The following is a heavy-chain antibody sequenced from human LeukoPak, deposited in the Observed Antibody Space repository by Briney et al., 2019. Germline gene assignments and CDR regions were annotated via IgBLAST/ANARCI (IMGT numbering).Heavy chain of an antibody. J-gene: IGHJ6*03. D-gene: IGHD7-27*01. Sequence: GSVKVSRKASGYTFTDYYIHWVRQAPGQGLEWMGWINPNSGDTNYAQKFQGRVTMTRDASISTAYMELSNVRSDDTALYYCARAGTESKWGLPRADYYYMDVWGKGTTVTVSS. CDR1: GYTFTDYY. V-gene: IGHV1-2*02. CDR2: INPNSGDT. CDR3: ARAGTESKWGLPRADYYYMDV.